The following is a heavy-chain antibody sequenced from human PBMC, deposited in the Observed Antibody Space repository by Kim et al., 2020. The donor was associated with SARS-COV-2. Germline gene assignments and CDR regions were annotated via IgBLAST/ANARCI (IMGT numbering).Heavy chain of an antibody. J-gene: IGHJ6*02. CDR2: IIPIFGTA. CDR3: ARDEGYCSGGSCHDYYYGMDV. D-gene: IGHD2-15*01. V-gene: IGHV1-69*13. Sequence: SVKVSCKASGGTFSSYAISWVRQAPGQGLEWMGGIIPIFGTANYAQKFQGRVTITADESTTTTYMELSSLRSEDTAVYYCARDEGYCSGGSCHDYYYGMDVWGQGTTVTVSS. CDR1: GGTFSSYA.